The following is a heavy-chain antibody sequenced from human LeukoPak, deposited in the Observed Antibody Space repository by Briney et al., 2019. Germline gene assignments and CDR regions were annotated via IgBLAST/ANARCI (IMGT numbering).Heavy chain of an antibody. CDR1: GGSFSGYY. Sequence: SETLSLTCAVYGGSFSGYYWSWIRQPPGEGLEWIGEINHSGSTDYNPSLKSRVTISVDTSKNQFSLKLSSVTAADTAVYYCARVFKDFWSGYDYYYGMDVWGQGTTVTVSS. J-gene: IGHJ6*02. D-gene: IGHD3-3*01. V-gene: IGHV4-34*01. CDR2: INHSGST. CDR3: ARVFKDFWSGYDYYYGMDV.